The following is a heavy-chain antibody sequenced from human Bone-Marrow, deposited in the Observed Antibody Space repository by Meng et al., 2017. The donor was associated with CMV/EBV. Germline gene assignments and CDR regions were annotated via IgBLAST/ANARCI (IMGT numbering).Heavy chain of an antibody. J-gene: IGHJ4*02. CDR3: ATSPITMVRGVILNY. Sequence: SVKVSCKASGYTFTGYCMHWERQAPGQGLEWMGRIIPILGIANYAQKFQGRVTITADKSTSTAYMELSSLRSEDTAVYYCATSPITMVRGVILNYWGQGTLVTVSS. CDR2: IIPILGIA. D-gene: IGHD3-10*01. V-gene: IGHV1-69*02. CDR1: GYTFTGYC.